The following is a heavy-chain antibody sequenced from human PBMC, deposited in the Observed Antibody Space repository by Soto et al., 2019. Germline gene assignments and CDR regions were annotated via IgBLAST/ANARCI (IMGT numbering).Heavy chain of an antibody. CDR3: ARGGAYDFWTDYYMDV. D-gene: IGHD3-3*01. CDR1: GGTFSSYA. Sequence: SVKVSCKASGGTFSSYAISWVRQAPGQGLEWMGGIIPIFGTANYAQKFQGRVTITADESTSTAYMELSSLRAEDTAVYYCARGGAYDFWTDYYMDVWGKGTTVTVSS. J-gene: IGHJ6*03. CDR2: IIPIFGTA. V-gene: IGHV1-69*13.